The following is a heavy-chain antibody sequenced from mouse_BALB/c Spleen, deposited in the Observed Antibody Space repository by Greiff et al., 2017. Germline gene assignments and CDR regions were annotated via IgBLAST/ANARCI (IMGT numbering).Heavy chain of an antibody. Sequence: EVKVVESGGGLVKPGGSLKLSCAASGFTFSSYAMSWVRQTPEKRLEWVASISSGGSTYYPDSVKGRFTISRDNARNILYLQMSSLRSEDTAMYYCARNFITTDPAWFAYWGQGTLVTVSA. CDR2: ISSGGST. CDR1: GFTFSSYA. D-gene: IGHD1-2*01. CDR3: ARNFITTDPAWFAY. V-gene: IGHV5-6-5*01. J-gene: IGHJ3*01.